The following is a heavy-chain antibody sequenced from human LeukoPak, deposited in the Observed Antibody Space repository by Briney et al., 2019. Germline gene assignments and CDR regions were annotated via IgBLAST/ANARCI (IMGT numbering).Heavy chain of an antibody. CDR2: IIPIFGTA. Sequence: ASVKVSCKASGGTFSGYAISWVRQAPGEALEWKGGIIPIFGTANYAQKFQGRVTITADESTSTAYMELSSLRPEDTAVYYCARYSYDSSGYFDYWGQGTLVTVSS. D-gene: IGHD3-22*01. CDR3: ARYSYDSSGYFDY. V-gene: IGHV1-69*13. CDR1: GGTFSGYA. J-gene: IGHJ4*02.